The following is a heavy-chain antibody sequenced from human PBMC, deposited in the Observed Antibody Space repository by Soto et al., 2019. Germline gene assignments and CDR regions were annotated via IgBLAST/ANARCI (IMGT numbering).Heavy chain of an antibody. D-gene: IGHD5-18*01. CDR2: ISGGGDGT. Sequence: EVKLLESGGGLVQPGGSLRLSCAASGFTFSSLALSWVRQAPGMGLEWVSAISGGGDGTDYADSVKGRFTISRDNSKNTLYLQMSSLRAEDTAMYYCAGPGYSSQDCWGQGALVTFSS. CDR1: GFTFSSLA. J-gene: IGHJ4*02. CDR3: AGPGYSSQDC. V-gene: IGHV3-23*01.